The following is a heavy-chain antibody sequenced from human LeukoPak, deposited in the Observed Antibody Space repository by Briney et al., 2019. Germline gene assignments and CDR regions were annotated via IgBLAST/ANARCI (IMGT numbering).Heavy chain of an antibody. CDR3: ARQAVGIAADPYYFDY. J-gene: IGHJ4*02. Sequence: SETLSLTCTVSGDSISSYYWRWIRQTPGRGLEWIGYIYTSGSANYDPYLKSRVTISVDTSKNQFSLKLSSVTAADTAVYYWARQAVGIAADPYYFDYWGQGTLVTVSS. D-gene: IGHD6-13*01. V-gene: IGHV4-4*09. CDR1: GDSISSYY. CDR2: IYTSGSA.